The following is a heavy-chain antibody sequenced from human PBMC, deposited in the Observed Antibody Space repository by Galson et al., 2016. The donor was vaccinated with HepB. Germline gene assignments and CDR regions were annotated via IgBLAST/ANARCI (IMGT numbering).Heavy chain of an antibody. CDR3: AKNPGNGWFDP. D-gene: IGHD1-14*01. V-gene: IGHV3-23*01. Sequence: SLRLSCAASGFTFSSYSMAWVRQAPGKGLEWVSTISFSGDHTYYADSVKGRFTISRDNSKNTLFLEMSNLRTEDTAVCYCAKNPGNGWFDPWGQGTLVTVSS. CDR2: ISFSGDHT. CDR1: GFTFSSYS. J-gene: IGHJ5*02.